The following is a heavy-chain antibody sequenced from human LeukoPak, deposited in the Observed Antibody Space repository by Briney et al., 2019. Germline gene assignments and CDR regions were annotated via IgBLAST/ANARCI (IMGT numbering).Heavy chain of an antibody. J-gene: IGHJ4*02. CDR1: GYTFTSYD. CDR2: MNSNSGNT. V-gene: IGHV1-8*01. CDR3: ASAAVYGDPTNPYFDY. Sequence: GASVKVSCKASGYTFTSYDINWVRQATGQGLEWMGWMNSNSGNTGYAQKFQGRVTMTRNTSINTAFMELSRLRSDDSAVYYCASAAVYGDPTNPYFDYWGQGTLVTVSS. D-gene: IGHD4-17*01.